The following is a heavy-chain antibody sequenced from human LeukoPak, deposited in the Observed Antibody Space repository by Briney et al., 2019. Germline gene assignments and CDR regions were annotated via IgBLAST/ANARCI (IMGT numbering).Heavy chain of an antibody. J-gene: IGHJ4*02. V-gene: IGHV3-23*01. CDR2: ISGSDTTT. Sequence: GGSLRLSCAASGFTFKNYAMSWIRQAPGKGLEWVSVISGSEWVSVISGSDTTTYYADSVKGRFTISRDDSKNTLYLQMNGLRAEDTAVYYCARDLIRPGSGYYEYYFDYWGQGTLVTVSS. CDR1: GFTFKNYA. D-gene: IGHD3-22*01. CDR3: ARDLIRPGSGYYEYYFDY.